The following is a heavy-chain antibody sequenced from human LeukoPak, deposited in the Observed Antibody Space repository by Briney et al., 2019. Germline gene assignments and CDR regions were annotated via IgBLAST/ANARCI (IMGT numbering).Heavy chain of an antibody. V-gene: IGHV5-10-1*01. D-gene: IGHD3-22*01. Sequence: GESLRISCKGSGYRFASYWISWVRQIPGKGLEWMGRIDPSDSHTNYSPSFQGHVTISGDKSISTAYLQWSSLKASDTAMYYCARQYHYDSSGYPYAFEIWGQGTMVTLSS. CDR1: GYRFASYW. CDR3: ARQYHYDSSGYPYAFEI. J-gene: IGHJ3*02. CDR2: IDPSDSHT.